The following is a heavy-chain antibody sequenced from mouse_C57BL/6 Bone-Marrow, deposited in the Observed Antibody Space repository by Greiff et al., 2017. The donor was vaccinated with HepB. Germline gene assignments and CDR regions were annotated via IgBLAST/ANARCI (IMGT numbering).Heavy chain of an antibody. CDR3: AVQDSTGTYWYFDV. J-gene: IGHJ1*03. CDR1: EYEFTSYD. V-gene: IGHV5-2*01. Sequence: EVKLVESGGGLVQPGESLKLSCESNEYEFTSYDMSWVRKTPEKRLELVAAINSDGGSTYYPDTMKRRFIISRDNTKKTRYLQMSSLRSEDTALYYCAVQDSTGTYWYFDVWGTGTTVTVAS. D-gene: IGHD4-1*02. CDR2: INSDGGST.